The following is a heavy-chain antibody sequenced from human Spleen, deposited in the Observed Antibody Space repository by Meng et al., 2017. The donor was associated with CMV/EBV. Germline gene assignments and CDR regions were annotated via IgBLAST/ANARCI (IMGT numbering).Heavy chain of an antibody. CDR3: ARGGSISGDWFDP. V-gene: IGHV3-23*01. D-gene: IGHD2-2*01. CDR2: ISGSGGST. Sequence: GESLKISCAASGFTFSSYAMSWVRQAPGKGLEWVSVISGSGGSTYYADSVKGRFTISRDNSKNTLYLQMNSLRAEDTAVYYCARGGSISGDWFDPWGQGTLVTVSS. J-gene: IGHJ5*02. CDR1: GFTFSSYA.